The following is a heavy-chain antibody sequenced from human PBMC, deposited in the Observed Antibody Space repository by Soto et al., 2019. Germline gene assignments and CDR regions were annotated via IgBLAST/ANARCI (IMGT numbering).Heavy chain of an antibody. CDR1: GFTFTSSA. D-gene: IGHD3-22*01. CDR3: AADSYYDSSGYPTGSVY. J-gene: IGHJ4*02. V-gene: IGHV1-58*01. Sequence: SVNVSCKASGFTFTSSAVQWVRQARGQRLEWIGWIVVGSGNTNYAQKFQERVTITRDMSTSTAYMELSSLRSEDTAVYYCAADSYYDSSGYPTGSVYWGQGTLVTVSS. CDR2: IVVGSGNT.